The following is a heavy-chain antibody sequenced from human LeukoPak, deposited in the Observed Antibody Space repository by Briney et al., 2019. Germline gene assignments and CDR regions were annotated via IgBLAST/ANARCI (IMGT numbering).Heavy chain of an antibody. Sequence: PGGSLRLSCAASGFTFSSYAMSWVRQAPGKGLEWVSAISGSGGTTYYADSVKARFTISKKNSKNTLYLQSNSLTAKSTAVNYFAKSRSWFFCWFEPWGQGTLVTVSS. V-gene: IGHV3-23*01. CDR1: GFTFSSYA. CDR2: ISGSGGTT. J-gene: IGHJ5*02. D-gene: IGHD1-26*01. CDR3: AKSRSWFFCWFEP.